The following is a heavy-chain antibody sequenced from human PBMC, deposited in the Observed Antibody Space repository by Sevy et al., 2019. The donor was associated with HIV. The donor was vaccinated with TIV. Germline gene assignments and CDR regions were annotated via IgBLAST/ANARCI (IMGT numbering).Heavy chain of an antibody. CDR3: ATVGLRYYSGASSYQGDWFDP. D-gene: IGHD2-15*01. CDR1: GYTHTKLS. J-gene: IGHJ5*02. Sequence: ASVKVSCKVSGYTHTKLSIHWVRQAPGKGLEWMGDFDPQDGETIYAERFQGRLTMTVDTSTDTAYMELSSLTSEDTAVYYCATVGLRYYSGASSYQGDWFDPWGQGTLVTVSS. V-gene: IGHV1-24*01. CDR2: FDPQDGET.